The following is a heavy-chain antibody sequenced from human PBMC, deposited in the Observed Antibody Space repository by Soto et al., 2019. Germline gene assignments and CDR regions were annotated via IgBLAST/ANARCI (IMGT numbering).Heavy chain of an antibody. V-gene: IGHV1-2*02. CDR1: GYTFTGYY. J-gene: IGHJ6*02. CDR2: INPNSGGT. D-gene: IGHD3-10*01. CDR3: ARVPYYYGSGSPNPYYYYGMDV. Sequence: ASVKFSCTASGYTFTGYYMHWVRQAPGQGLEWMGWINPNSGGTNYAQKFQGRVTMTRDTSISTAYMELSRLRSDDTAVYYCARVPYYYGSGSPNPYYYYGMDVWGQGTTVTV.